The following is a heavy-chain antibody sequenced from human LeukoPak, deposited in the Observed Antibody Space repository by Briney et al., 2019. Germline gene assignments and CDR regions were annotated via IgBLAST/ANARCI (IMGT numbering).Heavy chain of an antibody. CDR2: FTTCGGPS. V-gene: IGHV3-23*01. Sequence: GGSLRLPCSTSGFTFGSYGMTWARQAPGKGLEWVSYFTTCGGPSFYPVPVRGLFTLPRDNPKDTEYLQMDTLRIEDTAVYYCAKNFRGHTVNVRWGIDYWGQGALVTVSS. CDR3: AKNFRGHTVNVRWGIDY. CDR1: GFTFGSYG. D-gene: IGHD3-10*02. J-gene: IGHJ4*02.